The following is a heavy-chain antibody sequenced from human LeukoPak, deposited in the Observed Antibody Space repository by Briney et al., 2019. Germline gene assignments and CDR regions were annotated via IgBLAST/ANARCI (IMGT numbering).Heavy chain of an antibody. D-gene: IGHD3-22*01. CDR3: AKHFPHHYETSHGMAL. J-gene: IGHJ6*02. CDR2: ISVRAATI. Sequence: GGSLRLSCAASGFDLGHYEVNWVRQAPGKGLEWIAHISVRAATIYYGDSVEGRFTISRDDAKNSLFLQMNSLRVEDTAIYYRAKHFPHHYETSHGMALWGQGTTVTVS. V-gene: IGHV3-48*03. CDR1: GFDLGHYE.